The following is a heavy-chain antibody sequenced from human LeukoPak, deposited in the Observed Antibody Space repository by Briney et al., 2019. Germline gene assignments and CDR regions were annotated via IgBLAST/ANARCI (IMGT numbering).Heavy chain of an antibody. V-gene: IGHV3-74*01. CDR2: ISPDGSRT. D-gene: IGHD2-8*01. J-gene: IGHJ4*02. CDR3: ARIYCTNGICTYYSDY. CDR1: GFTFSNHW. Sequence: GGSLRLSCAASGFTFSNHWMHWVRQTPEKGLVWVSNISPDGSRTDYADSVKGRFTISRDNSKNTLYLQMNSLRAEDTAVYYCARIYCTNGICTYYSDYWGQGTLVTVSS.